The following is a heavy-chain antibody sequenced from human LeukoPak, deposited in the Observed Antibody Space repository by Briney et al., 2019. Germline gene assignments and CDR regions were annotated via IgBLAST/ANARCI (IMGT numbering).Heavy chain of an antibody. Sequence: SETLSLTCTVSGGSITDYYWSWLRQPPGKGLQWIGFIYHTGSTRYNPSLRSRVTISVDTSKEQFSLKLSSVTAADTAVYYCARMDSSGWYGWYFDLWGRGTLVTVSS. CDR1: GGSITDYY. D-gene: IGHD6-19*01. V-gene: IGHV4-59*01. J-gene: IGHJ2*01. CDR3: ARMDSSGWYGWYFDL. CDR2: IYHTGST.